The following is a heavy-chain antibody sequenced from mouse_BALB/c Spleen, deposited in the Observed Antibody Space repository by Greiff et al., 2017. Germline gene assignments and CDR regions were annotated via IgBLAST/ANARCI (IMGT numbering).Heavy chain of an antibody. V-gene: IGHV1-54*03. J-gene: IGHJ3*01. CDR1: GYAFTNYL. CDR2: INPGSGGT. D-gene: IGHD2-4*01. Sequence: QVQLKESGAELVRPGTSVKVSCKASGYAFTNYLIEWVKQRPGQGLEWIGVINPGSGGTNYNEKFKGKATLTADKSSSTAYMQLSSLTSDDSAVYFCARWDYDYAYWGQGTLVTVSA. CDR3: ARWDYDYAY.